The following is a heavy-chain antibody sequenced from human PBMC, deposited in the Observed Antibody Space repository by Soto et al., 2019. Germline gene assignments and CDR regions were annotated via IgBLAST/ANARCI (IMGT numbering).Heavy chain of an antibody. Sequence: ASVKVSCKASGYTFTSYGISWVRQAPGQGLEWMGWISAYNGNTNYAQRLQGRVTMTTDTSTSTAYMDLRNLRSDDTAVYYCARVLWFGELSHYYYAMDVWGQGTTVTVSS. D-gene: IGHD3-10*01. CDR1: GYTFTSYG. V-gene: IGHV1-18*01. CDR2: ISAYNGNT. CDR3: ARVLWFGELSHYYYAMDV. J-gene: IGHJ6*02.